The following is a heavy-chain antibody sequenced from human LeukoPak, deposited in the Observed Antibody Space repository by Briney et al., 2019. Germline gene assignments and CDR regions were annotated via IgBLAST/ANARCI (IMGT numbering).Heavy chain of an antibody. CDR1: GDAVISTSYD. J-gene: IGHJ5*02. Sequence: SETLSLTCTVYGDAVISTSYDWTWIRQPAGKALESVGRIYTRSGNTNYNPSLKSRVTISMDTSKNHLSLRLNSVTAADTPVYYSARVAAQWVASTWFDPWGHGTLVTVPS. CDR3: ARVAAQWVASTWFDP. CDR2: IYTRSGNT. D-gene: IGHD6-19*01. V-gene: IGHV4-61*02.